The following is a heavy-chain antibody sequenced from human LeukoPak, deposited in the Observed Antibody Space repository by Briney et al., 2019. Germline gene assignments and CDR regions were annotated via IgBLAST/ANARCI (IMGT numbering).Heavy chain of an antibody. D-gene: IGHD1-26*01. Sequence: SETLSLTCTVSGGSISSYYWSWIRQPTGKGLEWIGRIYTSGSTNYNPSLKSRVTMSVDTSKNQFSLKLSSVTAADTAVYYCARDPAGIVGAIYYFDYWGQGTLVTVSS. CDR1: GGSISSYY. CDR3: ARDPAGIVGAIYYFDY. CDR2: IYTSGST. V-gene: IGHV4-4*07. J-gene: IGHJ4*02.